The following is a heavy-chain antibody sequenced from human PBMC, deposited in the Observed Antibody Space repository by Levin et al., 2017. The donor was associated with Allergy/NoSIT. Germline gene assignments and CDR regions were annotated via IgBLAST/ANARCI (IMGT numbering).Heavy chain of an antibody. J-gene: IGHJ4*02. V-gene: IGHV3-23*01. D-gene: IGHD3-22*01. CDR2: ISGSGGST. Sequence: GGSLRLSCAASGFTFSSYAMSWVRQAPEKGLEWVSAISGSGGSTYYADSVKGRFTISRDNSKNTLYLQMNSLRAEDTAVYYCAKDPFYYDSSGYLEGGVYFDYWGQGTLVTVSS. CDR1: GFTFSSYA. CDR3: AKDPFYYDSSGYLEGGVYFDY.